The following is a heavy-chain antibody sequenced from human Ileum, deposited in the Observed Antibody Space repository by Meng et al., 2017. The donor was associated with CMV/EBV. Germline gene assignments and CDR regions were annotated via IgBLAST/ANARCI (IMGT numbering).Heavy chain of an antibody. Sequence: WVRPAPGQGLEWMGGIIPIFGTANYAQKFQGRVTITTDESTSTAYMELSSLRSEDTAVYYCAIGSTSWGGLIPGRDAYYYYYYGMDVWGQGTMVTVSS. V-gene: IGHV1-69*05. CDR3: AIGSTSWGGLIPGRDAYYYYYYGMDV. J-gene: IGHJ6*02. CDR2: IIPIFGTA. D-gene: IGHD2-2*01.